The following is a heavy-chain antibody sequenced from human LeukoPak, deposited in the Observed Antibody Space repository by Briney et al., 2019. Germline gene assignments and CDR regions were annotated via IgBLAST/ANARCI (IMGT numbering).Heavy chain of an antibody. CDR1: GGSFSGYY. CDR3: ARGRQDVTMIVVVMTAVSYYLDF. Sequence: PSETLSLTCAVYGGSFSGYYWTWIRQTPEKGLEWIWEMNRSGSTNYNPSLKSRVTISVDTSKNQFSLELSSVTAADTAVYYCARGRQDVTMIVVVMTAVSYYLDFWGKGTTVTVS. CDR2: MNRSGST. V-gene: IGHV4-34*01. D-gene: IGHD3-22*01. J-gene: IGHJ6*03.